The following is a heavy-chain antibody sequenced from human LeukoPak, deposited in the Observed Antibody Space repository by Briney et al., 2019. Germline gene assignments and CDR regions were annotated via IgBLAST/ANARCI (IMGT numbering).Heavy chain of an antibody. CDR2: IWYDGSNK. Sequence: GGSLRLSCAASGFTFSSYAMHWVRQAPGKGLEWVAVIWYDGSNKYYADSVKGRFTISRDNSKNTLYLQMNSLRAEDTAVYYCARDPQARGGFDIWGQGTMVTVSS. J-gene: IGHJ3*02. D-gene: IGHD2-15*01. CDR1: GFTFSSYA. V-gene: IGHV3-33*08. CDR3: ARDPQARGGFDI.